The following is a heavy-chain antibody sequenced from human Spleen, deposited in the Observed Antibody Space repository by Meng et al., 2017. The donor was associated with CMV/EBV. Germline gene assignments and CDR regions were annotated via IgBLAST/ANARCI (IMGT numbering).Heavy chain of an antibody. J-gene: IGHJ4*02. D-gene: IGHD3-9*01. CDR3: AREYYDIMTGYYRYFDS. Sequence: GSLRLSCAVSGFKFDDHGMNWVRQAPGKGLEWVAGIIWNGGTTDYADSVKGRFIISRDNAKNSLPLQMNSLRVEDTALYYCAREYYDIMTGYYRYFDSWGQGTLVTVSS. V-gene: IGHV3-20*04. CDR2: IIWNGGTT. CDR1: GFKFDDHG.